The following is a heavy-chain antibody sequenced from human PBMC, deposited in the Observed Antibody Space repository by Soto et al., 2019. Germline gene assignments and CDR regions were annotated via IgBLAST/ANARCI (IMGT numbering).Heavy chain of an antibody. CDR2: ISYDGSNK. J-gene: IGHJ6*02. Sequence: QVQLVESGGGVVQPGRSLRLSCAASGFTFSSYAMHWVRQAPVKGLEWVAVISYDGSNKYYADSVKGRFTISRDNSKNTLDLQMNSLRAEDTAVYYCARWFGEPAYGMDVWGQGTTVTVSS. CDR3: ARWFGEPAYGMDV. D-gene: IGHD3-10*01. CDR1: GFTFSSYA. V-gene: IGHV3-30-3*01.